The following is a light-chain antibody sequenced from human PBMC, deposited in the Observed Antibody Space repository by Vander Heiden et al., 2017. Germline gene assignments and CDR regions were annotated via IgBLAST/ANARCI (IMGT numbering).Light chain of an antibody. J-gene: IGKJ1*01. CDR2: AAS. CDR1: QGISSY. Sequence: DMQMTQSPSSLSASVGDRVTITCRASQGISSYLNWYQQKPGKAPKLLIYAASSLQSGVPSRFSGSGSGTDFTLTVSSLQPEDFATYYCQQTYTSTRTFGQGTKVEIK. V-gene: IGKV1-39*01. CDR3: QQTYTSTRT.